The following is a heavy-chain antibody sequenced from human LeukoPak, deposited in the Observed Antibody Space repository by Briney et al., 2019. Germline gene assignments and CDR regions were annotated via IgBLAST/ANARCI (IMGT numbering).Heavy chain of an antibody. CDR3: ASGPDFYMDV. V-gene: IGHV4-61*01. Sequence: PSETLSLTCTVSGGSISSGSYYWSWIRQPPGKGLEWIGYIYYSGRTKNNPSLKSRVTISVDTSKNQFSLKLSSVTAADTAVYYCASGPDFYMDVWGKGTTVTVSS. D-gene: IGHD3-3*01. CDR2: IYYSGRT. CDR1: GGSISSGSYY. J-gene: IGHJ6*03.